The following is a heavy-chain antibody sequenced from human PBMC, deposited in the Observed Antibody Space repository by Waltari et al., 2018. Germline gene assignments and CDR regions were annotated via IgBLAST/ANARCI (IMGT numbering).Heavy chain of an antibody. CDR1: GYTFTSYV. CDR3: ARLWYYDILTGPLDY. J-gene: IGHJ4*02. V-gene: IGHV1-18*01. D-gene: IGHD3-9*01. CDR2: ISTYNGNT. Sequence: QVQLVQSGAEVKKPGASVTVSCKASGYTFTSYVISWVRQAPGQGLEWMGWISTYNGNTNYAQKFQGRVTMTTDTSTSTAYMELRSLRSDDTAVYYCARLWYYDILTGPLDYWGQGTLVTVSS.